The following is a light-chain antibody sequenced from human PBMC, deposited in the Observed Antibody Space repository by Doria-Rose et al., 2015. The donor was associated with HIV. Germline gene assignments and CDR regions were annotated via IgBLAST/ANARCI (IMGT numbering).Light chain of an antibody. CDR3: QQLNSYPLT. J-gene: IGKJ4*01. CDR2: AAS. Sequence: IQLTQSPSFLSASVGDRVTITCRASQGITSYLVWYQQKPGKAPKLLIYAASTLHSGVPSRFSGSGSGTEFTLTISSLQPEDFATYYCQQLNSYPLTFGGGTKVEIK. CDR1: QGITSY. V-gene: IGKV1-9*01.